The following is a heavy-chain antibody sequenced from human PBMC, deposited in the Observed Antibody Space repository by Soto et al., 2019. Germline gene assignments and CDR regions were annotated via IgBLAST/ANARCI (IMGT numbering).Heavy chain of an antibody. CDR2: ISRGGSSI. V-gene: IGHV3-48*01. Sequence: EPQLVESGGGLVQPGGSLRLSCAASGFTFSFYTMNWVRQTPGKGLEWPAYISRGGSSIYYADSVKGRFTVSRDNSNNSISLQLNSLRREDTAVYYCVREGGDLRGSGVFDYWGQGTLVTVSS. D-gene: IGHD6-19*01. CDR1: GFTFSFYT. CDR3: VREGGDLRGSGVFDY. J-gene: IGHJ4*02.